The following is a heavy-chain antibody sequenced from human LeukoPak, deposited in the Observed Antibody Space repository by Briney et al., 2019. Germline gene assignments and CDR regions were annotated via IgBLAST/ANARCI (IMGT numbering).Heavy chain of an antibody. Sequence: GGSLRLSCTTSAFSFSDYYMGWIRQASGKGLEWVAYISRRSSAIYYADSVRGRFTISRDNAKNSLYLQLNALRAEDTAVYYCARDLFVTKYYIDYWGQGTLVSVSS. CDR3: ARDLFVTKYYIDY. CDR2: ISRRSSAI. J-gene: IGHJ4*02. D-gene: IGHD1-1*01. CDR1: AFSFSDYY. V-gene: IGHV3-11*01.